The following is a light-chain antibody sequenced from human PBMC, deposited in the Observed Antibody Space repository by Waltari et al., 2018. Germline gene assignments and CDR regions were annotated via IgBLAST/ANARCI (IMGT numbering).Light chain of an antibody. V-gene: IGLV1-40*01. CDR1: GSTIAAGYD. CDR2: GVN. J-gene: IGLJ2*01. Sequence: QSVLTQPPSVSGAPGQRVTISCPGSGSTIAAGYDVHWYRQLPGKAPTLLIYGVNTRPPGVSDRFSGSQFDTSASLAIAGLQADDEADYYCQSYDTTLSVVFGGGTKLTVL. CDR3: QSYDTTLSVV.